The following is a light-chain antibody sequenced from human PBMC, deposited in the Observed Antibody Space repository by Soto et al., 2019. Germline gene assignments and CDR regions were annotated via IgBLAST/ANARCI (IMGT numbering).Light chain of an antibody. CDR1: SSDVGGHNY. J-gene: IGLJ1*01. Sequence: QSALTQPTSVSGSPGQSITISCTGTSSDVGGHNYVSWYQQHPGKPPKLMIYDVSNRPSGVSNRFSGSKSANTASLTISGLQAEDEADYYCSSYTSSSTYVFVTGTKLTVL. V-gene: IGLV2-14*03. CDR2: DVS. CDR3: SSYTSSSTYV.